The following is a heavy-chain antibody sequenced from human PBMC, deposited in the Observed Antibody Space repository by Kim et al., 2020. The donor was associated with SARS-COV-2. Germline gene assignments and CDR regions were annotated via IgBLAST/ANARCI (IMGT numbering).Heavy chain of an antibody. CDR2: IYYSGST. V-gene: IGHV4-59*01. Sequence: SETLSLTCTVSGGSISSYYWSWIRQPPGKGLEWIGYIYYSGSTNYNPSLKSRVTISVDTSKNQFSLQLNSVTAADTAVYYCARDVGRYCSGGYCYSWGWFDPWGQGTLVTVSS. J-gene: IGHJ5*02. CDR3: ARDVGRYCSGGYCYSWGWFDP. CDR1: GGSISSYY. D-gene: IGHD2-15*01.